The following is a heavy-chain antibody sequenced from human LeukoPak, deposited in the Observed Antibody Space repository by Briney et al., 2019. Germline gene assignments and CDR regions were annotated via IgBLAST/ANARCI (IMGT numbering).Heavy chain of an antibody. CDR3: ASAWSSGRQGGYYFDY. V-gene: IGHV4-34*01. CDR1: GGSFSGYY. Sequence: PSETLSLTCAVYGGSFSGYYWSWIRQPPGKGLEWIGEINHSGSTNYNPSLKSRVTISVDTSKNQFSLKLSSVTAADTAVYYCASAWSSGRQGGYYFDYWGQGTLVTVPS. D-gene: IGHD3-22*01. J-gene: IGHJ4*02. CDR2: INHSGST.